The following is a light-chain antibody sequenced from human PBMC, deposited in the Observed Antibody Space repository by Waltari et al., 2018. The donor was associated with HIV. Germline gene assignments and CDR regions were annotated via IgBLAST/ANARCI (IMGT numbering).Light chain of an antibody. CDR1: SSNIGSNY. Sequence: QSVLTQPPSASGTPGQRVTISCSGSSSNIGSNYVYWYQQLPGTAPKLLIYRNNQRPSGVPGRFSGAKSGTSASRAISGLRSEDEADYYCAAWDDSLGGWVFGGGTKLTVL. J-gene: IGLJ3*02. V-gene: IGLV1-47*01. CDR2: RNN. CDR3: AAWDDSLGGWV.